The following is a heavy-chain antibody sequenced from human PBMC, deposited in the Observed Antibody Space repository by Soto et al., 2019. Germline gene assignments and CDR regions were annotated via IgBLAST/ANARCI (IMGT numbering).Heavy chain of an antibody. D-gene: IGHD6-19*01. J-gene: IGHJ5*02. CDR3: ARLPFRVAGRRSKYWFDP. Sequence: PSETLSLTCAVYGGSFSGYYWSWIRQPPGKGLEWIGEINHSGSTNYNPSLKSRVTISVDTSKNQFSLKLSSVTAADTAVYYCARLPFRVAGRRSKYWFDPWGQGTLVTVSS. CDR1: GGSFSGYY. V-gene: IGHV4-34*01. CDR2: INHSGST.